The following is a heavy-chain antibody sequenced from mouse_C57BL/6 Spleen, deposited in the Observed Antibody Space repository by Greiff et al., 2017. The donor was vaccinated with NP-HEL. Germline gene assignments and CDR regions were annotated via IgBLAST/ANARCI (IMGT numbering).Heavy chain of an antibody. CDR1: GYAFSSYW. V-gene: IGHV1-80*01. Sequence: QVQLKESGAELVKPGASVKISCKASGYAFSSYWMNWVKQRPGKGLEWIGQIYPGDGDTNYNGKFKGKATLTADKSSSTAYMQLSSLTSEDAAVYLCATGDYCGSSLDYWGQGTTLTVSS. J-gene: IGHJ2*01. CDR3: ATGDYCGSSLDY. D-gene: IGHD1-1*01. CDR2: IYPGDGDT.